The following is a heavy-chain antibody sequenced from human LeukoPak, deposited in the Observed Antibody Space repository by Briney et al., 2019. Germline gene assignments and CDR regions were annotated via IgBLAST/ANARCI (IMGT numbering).Heavy chain of an antibody. J-gene: IGHJ4*02. Sequence: SETLSLTCTVSGGSISSSSYYWGWIRQPPGTGLEWIGSIYYSGSTYYNPSLKSRVTISVDTSKNQFSLKLSSVTAADTAVYYCAQITMVRGVIITFDYWGQGTLVTVSS. D-gene: IGHD3-10*01. CDR1: GGSISSSSYY. V-gene: IGHV4-39*01. CDR3: AQITMVRGVIITFDY. CDR2: IYYSGST.